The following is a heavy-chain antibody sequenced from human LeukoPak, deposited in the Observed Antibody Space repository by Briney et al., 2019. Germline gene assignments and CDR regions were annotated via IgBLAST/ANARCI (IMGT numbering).Heavy chain of an antibody. V-gene: IGHV4-59*11. Sequence: SGTLSLTCTVSGGSITNHYYNWIRQPPGKGLEWIGYIYYSGSTNYNPSLKSRVTISLDTSKNQFSLRLSSVTAADTAMYYCARGYYSDTSGYYSLAEAWGQGTLVTVSS. J-gene: IGHJ5*02. D-gene: IGHD3-22*01. CDR3: ARGYYSDTSGYYSLAEA. CDR2: IYYSGST. CDR1: GGSITNHY.